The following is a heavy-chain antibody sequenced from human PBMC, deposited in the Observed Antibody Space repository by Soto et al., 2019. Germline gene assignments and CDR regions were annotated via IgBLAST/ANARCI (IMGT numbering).Heavy chain of an antibody. CDR1: GGSISSYY. CDR3: ARETLGYCSGGSCETSFDY. V-gene: IGHV4-59*01. Sequence: SSETLSLTCTVSGGSISSYYWSWIRQPPGKGLEWIGYIYYSGSTNYNPSLKSRVTISVDTSKNQFSLKLSSVTAADTAVYYCARETLGYCSGGSCETSFDYWGQGTLVTVSS. J-gene: IGHJ4*02. D-gene: IGHD2-15*01. CDR2: IYYSGST.